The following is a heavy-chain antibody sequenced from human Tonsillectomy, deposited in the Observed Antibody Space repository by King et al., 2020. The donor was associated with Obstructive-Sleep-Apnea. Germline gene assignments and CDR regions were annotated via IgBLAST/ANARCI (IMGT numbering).Heavy chain of an antibody. D-gene: IGHD3-10*01. CDR2: ISYDGSNK. Sequence: VQLVESGGGVVQPGRSLRLSCAASGFTFSNYAMHWFRQAPGKGLEWVAVISYDGSNKYSADSVKGRFTISRDNSKNTLHLQMNSLRTDDTAVYYCARADYYGSGNYYIGLDYWGQGTLVTVSS. CDR3: ARADYYGSGNYYIGLDY. J-gene: IGHJ4*02. V-gene: IGHV3-30-3*01. CDR1: GFTFSNYA.